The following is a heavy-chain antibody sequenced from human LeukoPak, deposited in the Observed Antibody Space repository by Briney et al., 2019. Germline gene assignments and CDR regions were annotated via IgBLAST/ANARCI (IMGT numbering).Heavy chain of an antibody. CDR1: GFTFNSYS. CDR2: ISNGGTT. J-gene: IGHJ4*02. Sequence: GGSLRLSCVASGFTFNSYSMSWVRQAPGKGLEWVSLISNGGTTYYADSVKGRFTISRDVSENTLYLQMNSLRAEDTAVYYCAKEARQCGPDCFSLLDCWGQGTLVTVSS. V-gene: IGHV3-23*01. D-gene: IGHD2-21*02. CDR3: AKEARQCGPDCFSLLDC.